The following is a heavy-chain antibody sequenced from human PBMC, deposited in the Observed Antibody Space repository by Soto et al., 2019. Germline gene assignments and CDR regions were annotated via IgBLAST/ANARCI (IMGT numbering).Heavy chain of an antibody. CDR1: GASISSTIYY. CDR3: ARIWFAELPY. J-gene: IGHJ4*02. V-gene: IGHV4-39*01. D-gene: IGHD3-10*01. Sequence: SETLSLTCTVSGASISSTIYYWGWIRQPPGKGLEWIGSIYHSGSTYYNPSLKSRVTISVDTSKNQFSLKLSSVTAADTAVYYCARIWFAELPYWGQGTLVTVSS. CDR2: IYHSGST.